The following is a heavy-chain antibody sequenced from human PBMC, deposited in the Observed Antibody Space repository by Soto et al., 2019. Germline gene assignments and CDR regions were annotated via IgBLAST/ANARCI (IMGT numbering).Heavy chain of an antibody. D-gene: IGHD5-18*01. V-gene: IGHV1-69*01. CDR3: ARDRATAMVTAFDY. CDR1: GGTFSSYA. Sequence: QVPLVQSGAEVKKPGSSVKVSCKASGGTFSSYAISWVRQAPGQGLEWMGGIIPIFVTANYAQKFQGRVTITADESTSTAYMELSSLRSEDTAVYYCARDRATAMVTAFDYWGQGTLATVSS. J-gene: IGHJ4*02. CDR2: IIPIFVTA.